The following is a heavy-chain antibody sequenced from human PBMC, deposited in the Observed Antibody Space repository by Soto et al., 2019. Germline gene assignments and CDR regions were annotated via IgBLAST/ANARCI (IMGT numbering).Heavy chain of an antibody. D-gene: IGHD3-10*01. Sequence: ASVNVSCKASGDTFTAYDINWVRQATGHGLEWMGWINPNSGNIGYAQRFQGRVTMTRDTAIRTAYMEVSSLRSDDTAVYYCARGRASGSYYPLDYWGQGTLVTVSS. CDR1: GDTFTAYD. CDR3: ARGRASGSYYPLDY. J-gene: IGHJ4*02. CDR2: INPNSGNI. V-gene: IGHV1-8*01.